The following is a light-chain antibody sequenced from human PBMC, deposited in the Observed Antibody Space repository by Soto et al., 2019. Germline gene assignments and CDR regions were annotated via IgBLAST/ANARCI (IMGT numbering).Light chain of an antibody. CDR1: SSNIGNNF. J-gene: IGLJ1*01. CDR3: GTWDSSLSGEV. Sequence: QSVLTQPPSVSAAPGQKVTISCSGGSSNIGNNFVSWYQQLPGTAPKLLIYDNNKRPSGIPDRFSGSKSGTSATLDITGLQTGDEADYYCGTWDSSLSGEVFGTGTKLTVL. CDR2: DNN. V-gene: IGLV1-51*01.